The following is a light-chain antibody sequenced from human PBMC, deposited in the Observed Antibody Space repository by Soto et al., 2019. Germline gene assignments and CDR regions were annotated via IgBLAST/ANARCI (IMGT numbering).Light chain of an antibody. V-gene: IGKV3-20*01. CDR1: HSVSSSY. Sequence: EIVLTQSPCTLSLSPGERAILACRASHSVSSSYLAWYQQKPGQAPRLLIYGASSRATGIPDRFSGSGSGTDFTLTISRLEPEDFAVYYCQQYGSSPPYTFGQGTKLEIK. CDR3: QQYGSSPPYT. J-gene: IGKJ2*01. CDR2: GAS.